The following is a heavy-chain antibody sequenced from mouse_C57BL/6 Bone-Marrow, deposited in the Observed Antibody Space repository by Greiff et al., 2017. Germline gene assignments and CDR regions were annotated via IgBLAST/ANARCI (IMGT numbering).Heavy chain of an antibody. V-gene: IGHV1-26*01. CDR2: INPNNGGT. J-gene: IGHJ3*01. Sequence: EVQLQQSGPELVKPGASVKISCKASGYTFTDYYMNWVKQSHGNSLEWIGDINPNNGGTSYNQKFKGKATLTVDKSSSTAYMELRSLTSEDSAVYYCARRYDGYSWFAYWCQGTLVTVSA. D-gene: IGHD2-3*01. CDR3: ARRYDGYSWFAY. CDR1: GYTFTDYY.